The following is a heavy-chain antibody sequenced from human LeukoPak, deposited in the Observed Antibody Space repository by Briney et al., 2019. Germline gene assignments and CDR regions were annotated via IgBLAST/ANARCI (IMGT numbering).Heavy chain of an antibody. CDR1: GFIFGTFG. Sequence: GGSLRLSCAASGFIFGTFGMSWVRQAPGKGLEWVSGISGSGGITYYADSLKGRFTISRDNFKNTLYLQVNSLRAEDTAVYYCAELGITMIGGVWGKGTTVTISS. J-gene: IGHJ6*04. CDR2: ISGSGGIT. D-gene: IGHD3-10*02. CDR3: AELGITMIGGV. V-gene: IGHV3-23*01.